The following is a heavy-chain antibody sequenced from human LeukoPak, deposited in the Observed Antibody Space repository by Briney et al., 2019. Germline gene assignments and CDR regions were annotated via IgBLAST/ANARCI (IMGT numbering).Heavy chain of an antibody. D-gene: IGHD2-15*01. CDR3: ATHPPKLCTGGSCSDY. CDR1: GVSINGYY. Sequence: SETLSLTCTVSGVSINGYYWSWIRQPPGKGLEWIGYIYYSGSTNYNPSLKSRVTISIDTSKNQFSLKLSSVTAADTAVYYCATHPPKLCTGGSCSDYWGQGTLVTVSS. CDR2: IYYSGST. V-gene: IGHV4-59*01. J-gene: IGHJ4*02.